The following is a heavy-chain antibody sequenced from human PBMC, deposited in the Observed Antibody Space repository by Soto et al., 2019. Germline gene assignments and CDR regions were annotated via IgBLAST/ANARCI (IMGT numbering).Heavy chain of an antibody. CDR2: IKQDGSEK. CDR1: GFTFSSYW. V-gene: IGHV3-7*01. CDR3: ARDRGWNRHAFDI. D-gene: IGHD1-1*01. Sequence: GGSLRLSCAASGFTFSSYWMSWVRQAPGKGLEWVANIKQDGSEKYYVDSVKGRFTISRDNAKNSLYLQMNSLRAEDAVFYYCARDRGWNRHAFDIWGQGTMVTVSS. J-gene: IGHJ3*02.